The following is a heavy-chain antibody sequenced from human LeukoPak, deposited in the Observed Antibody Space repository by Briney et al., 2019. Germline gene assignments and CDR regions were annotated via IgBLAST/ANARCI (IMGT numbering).Heavy chain of an antibody. Sequence: ASVKVSCKASGYTFSSYSLNWLRQAPGQGLEWMGWISAYNGNTNYAQKLQGRVTMTTDTSTSTAYMELRSLRSDDTAVYYCAAVFDWLSQNWFDPWGQGTLVTVSS. V-gene: IGHV1-18*01. CDR1: GYTFSSYS. CDR2: ISAYNGNT. CDR3: AAVFDWLSQNWFDP. D-gene: IGHD3-9*01. J-gene: IGHJ5*02.